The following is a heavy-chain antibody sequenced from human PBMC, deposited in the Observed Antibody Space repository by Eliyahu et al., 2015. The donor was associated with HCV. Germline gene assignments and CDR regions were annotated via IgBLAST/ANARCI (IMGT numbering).Heavy chain of an antibody. D-gene: IGHD4-23*01. J-gene: IGHJ5*02. CDR3: ARDHNVRPSWGDYVGNWFDP. Sequence: QLQLQESGPGLVKPSETLSLTCTVSGGSISSSSYYWGWIRQPPGKGLEWIGSIYYSGSTYYNPSLKSRVTMSVDTSKNQFSLKLSSVTAADTAVYYCARDHNVRPSWGDYVGNWFDPWGQGTLVTVSS. CDR1: GGSISSSSYY. V-gene: IGHV4-39*07. CDR2: IYYSGST.